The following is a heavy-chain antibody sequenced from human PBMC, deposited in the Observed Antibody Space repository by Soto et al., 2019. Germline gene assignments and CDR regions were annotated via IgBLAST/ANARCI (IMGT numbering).Heavy chain of an antibody. CDR2: IYYSGST. CDR3: ARAPRGTVTTRMTYYFDY. V-gene: IGHV4-31*03. D-gene: IGHD4-17*01. Sequence: QVQLQEPGPGLVKPSQTLSLTCTVSGGSISSGGYYWSWIRQHPGKGLEWIGYIYYSGSTYYNPSLKSRVTISVDTSKNQFSLKLSSVTAADTAVYYCARAPRGTVTTRMTYYFDYWGQGTLVTVSS. J-gene: IGHJ4*02. CDR1: GGSISSGGYY.